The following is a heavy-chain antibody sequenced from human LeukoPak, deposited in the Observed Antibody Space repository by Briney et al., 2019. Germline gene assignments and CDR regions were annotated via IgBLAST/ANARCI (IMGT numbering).Heavy chain of an antibody. J-gene: IGHJ6*02. D-gene: IGHD1-26*01. CDR1: GFTFSSYG. CDR3: ARGWELLYWYGMDV. CDR2: IWYDGSNK. Sequence: GRSLRLSCAASGFTFSSYGMHWVRQAPGKGLEWVAVIWYDGSNKYYADSVKGRFTISRDNSKNTLYLQMNSLRAEDTAVYYCARGWELLYWYGMDVWGQGTTVTVSS. V-gene: IGHV3-33*01.